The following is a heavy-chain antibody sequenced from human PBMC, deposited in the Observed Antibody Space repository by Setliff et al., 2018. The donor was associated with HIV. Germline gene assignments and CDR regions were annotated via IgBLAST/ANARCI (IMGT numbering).Heavy chain of an antibody. D-gene: IGHD3-22*01. CDR2: FDPEDGET. CDR3: TTEFPLSSPYYYDSSGYYY. CDR1: GYTLSELS. Sequence: ASVMVSCKVSGYTLSELSMHWVRQAPGKGLEWMGGFDPEDGETIYAQKFQGRVTMTEDTSTDTAYMELRSLRSEDTAVYYCTTEFPLSSPYYYDSSGYYYWGQGTQVTVSS. J-gene: IGHJ4*02. V-gene: IGHV1-24*01.